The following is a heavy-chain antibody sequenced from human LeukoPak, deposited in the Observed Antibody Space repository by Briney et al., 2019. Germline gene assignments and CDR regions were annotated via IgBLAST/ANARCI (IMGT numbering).Heavy chain of an antibody. CDR1: GGSISSSSYY. Sequence: SETLSLTCTVSGGSISSSSYYWGWIRQPPGKGLEWIGNIYYSGSTYYNPSLKSRVTISVDTSKNQFSLKLSSVTAADTAVYYCARTRGGYDGYYYYMDVWGKGTTVTVSS. CDR2: IYYSGST. J-gene: IGHJ6*03. CDR3: ARTRGGYDGYYYYMDV. D-gene: IGHD5-12*01. V-gene: IGHV4-39*07.